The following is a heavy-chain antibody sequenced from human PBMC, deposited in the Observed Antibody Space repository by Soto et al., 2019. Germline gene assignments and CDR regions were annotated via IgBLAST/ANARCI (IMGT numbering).Heavy chain of an antibody. Sequence: QVQLVQSGAEVKKPGSSVKVSCKASGGTFSSYAISWVRQAPGQGLEWMGGIIPIFGTASYAQKFQGRVTVTADEATSTAYMELSSLRSEDTAVYYCASPPVAATYFYCMDVWGQGTTVTVSS. D-gene: IGHD1-26*01. CDR1: GGTFSSYA. CDR2: IIPIFGTA. CDR3: ASPPVAATYFYCMDV. V-gene: IGHV1-69*12. J-gene: IGHJ6*02.